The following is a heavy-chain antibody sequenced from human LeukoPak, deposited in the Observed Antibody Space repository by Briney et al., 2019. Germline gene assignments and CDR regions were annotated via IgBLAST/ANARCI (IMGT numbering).Heavy chain of an antibody. CDR3: VRVTHSSYSYGYGHGDY. CDR2: IWYDGSNK. J-gene: IGHJ4*02. CDR1: GFTFSSYG. Sequence: PGGSLRLSCAASGFTFSSYGMHWVRQAPGKGLEWVAVIWYDGSNKYYADSVKGRFTISGDNSKNTLYLQMNSLRAEDTAMYYCVRVTHSSYSYGYGHGDYWGQGTLSPSPQ. D-gene: IGHD5-18*01. V-gene: IGHV3-33*01.